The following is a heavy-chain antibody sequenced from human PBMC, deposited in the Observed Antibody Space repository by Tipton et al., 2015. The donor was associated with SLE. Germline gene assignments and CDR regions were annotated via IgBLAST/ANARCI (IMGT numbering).Heavy chain of an antibody. CDR1: DDSISGYY. CDR2: IGHSGST. CDR3: ARERATVGVDY. D-gene: IGHD4-11*01. V-gene: IGHV4-59*12. J-gene: IGHJ4*02. Sequence: TLSLTCTVSDDSISGYYWSWIRQPPGKGLEWIGYIGHSGSTNYNPSLNSRVTMSIDTSKNQFSLKVNSVTAADTAVYYCARERATVGVDYWGQGTLVTVSS.